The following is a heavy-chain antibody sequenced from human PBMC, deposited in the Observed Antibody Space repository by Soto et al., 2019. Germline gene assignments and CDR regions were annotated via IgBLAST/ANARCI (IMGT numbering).Heavy chain of an antibody. CDR1: GFTFSSYA. D-gene: IGHD5-18*01. CDR3: AKGIRGYYYYGMDV. J-gene: IGHJ6*02. CDR2: ISGSGGST. Sequence: PEGSLRLSCAASGFTFSSYAMSWVRQAPWKGLEWVSAISGSGGSTYYADSVKGRFTISRDNSKNTLYLQMNSLRAEDTAVYYCAKGIRGYYYYGMDVWGQGTTVTVS. V-gene: IGHV3-23*01.